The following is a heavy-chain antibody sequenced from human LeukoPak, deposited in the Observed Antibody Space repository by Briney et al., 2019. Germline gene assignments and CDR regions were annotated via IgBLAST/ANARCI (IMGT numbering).Heavy chain of an antibody. J-gene: IGHJ6*03. CDR1: GYTFTSYG. V-gene: IGHV1-46*01. Sequence: ASVKVSCKASGYTFTSYGISWVRQAPGQGLEWMGLINPSGGSTNYAQKFQDRVTMTRDTSTSTVYMELSSLRSEDTAVYYCARGPRITMVRGGQWYYYMDVWGKGTTVTISS. D-gene: IGHD3-10*01. CDR3: ARGPRITMVRGGQWYYYMDV. CDR2: INPSGGST.